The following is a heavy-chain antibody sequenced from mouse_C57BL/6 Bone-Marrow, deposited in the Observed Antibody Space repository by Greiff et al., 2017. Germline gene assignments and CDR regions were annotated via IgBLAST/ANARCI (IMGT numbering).Heavy chain of an antibody. V-gene: IGHV14-4*01. CDR2: IDPENGDT. CDR3: TTRRDSAEFAY. J-gene: IGHJ3*01. CDR1: GFNIKDDY. D-gene: IGHD3-3*01. Sequence: EVQLVESGAELVRPGASVKLSCTASGFNIKDDYMHWVQQRPEQGLEWIGWIDPENGDTEYASKFQGKATITADTSSNTAYLQLSSLTSEDTAVYYWTTRRDSAEFAYWGQGTLVTVSA.